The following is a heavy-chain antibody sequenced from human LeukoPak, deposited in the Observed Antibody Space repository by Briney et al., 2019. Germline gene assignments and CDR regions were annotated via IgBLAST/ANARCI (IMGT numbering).Heavy chain of an antibody. CDR2: IYTSGSA. J-gene: IGHJ4*02. CDR3: AKEGMIRGVIDY. D-gene: IGHD3-10*01. CDR1: RASISPYY. Sequence: SETLSLTCTVSRASISPYYWSWIRQPAGKGLEWIGHIYTSGSANYNPSLKSRVTMSLDTSKNQFSLKLNSVTAADTAVYYCAKEGMIRGVIDYWGQGTLVTVSS. V-gene: IGHV4-4*07.